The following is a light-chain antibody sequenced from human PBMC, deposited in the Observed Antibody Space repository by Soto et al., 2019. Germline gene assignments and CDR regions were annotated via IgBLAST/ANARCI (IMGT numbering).Light chain of an antibody. J-gene: IGKJ1*01. CDR1: QSLLHSDGNTY. CDR2: QIS. V-gene: IGKV2-24*01. CDR3: MQSTQLRT. Sequence: DIVMTQTPLSSPVTLGQPASISCRSSQSLLHSDGNTYLSWLQQRPGQPPRLLIYQISKRFSGVPDRFSGRGAGTDFTLKISRVESEDVGIYYCMQSTQLRTFGQGTKVEIK.